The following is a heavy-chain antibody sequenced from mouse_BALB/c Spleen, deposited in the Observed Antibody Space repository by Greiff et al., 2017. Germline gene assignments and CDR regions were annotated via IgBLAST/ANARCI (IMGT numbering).Heavy chain of an antibody. CDR2: ISCYNGAT. J-gene: IGHJ4*01. CDR1: GYSFTGYY. V-gene: IGHV1S34*01. CDR3: TRRNYRYDVEAMDY. D-gene: IGHD2-14*01. Sequence: LVKTGASVKISCKASGYSFTGYYMHWVKQSHGKSLEWIGYISCYNGATSYNQKFKGKATFTVDTSSSTAYMQFNSLTSEDSAVYYCTRRNYRYDVEAMDYWGQGTSVTVSS.